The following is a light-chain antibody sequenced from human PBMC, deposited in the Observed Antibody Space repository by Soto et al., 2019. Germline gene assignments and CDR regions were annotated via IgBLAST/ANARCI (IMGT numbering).Light chain of an antibody. J-gene: IGLJ2*01. CDR2: GNS. CDR3: QSYDSRLSGYVV. CDR1: SSNIGAGYD. V-gene: IGLV1-40*01. Sequence: QSVLTQPPSVSGAPGQRVTISCTGSSSNIGAGYDVHWYQQLPGTAPKLLIYGNSNRPSGVPDRFSGSKSGTSASLAITGLQAEDEADYYCQSYDSRLSGYVVFGVGTQVTVL.